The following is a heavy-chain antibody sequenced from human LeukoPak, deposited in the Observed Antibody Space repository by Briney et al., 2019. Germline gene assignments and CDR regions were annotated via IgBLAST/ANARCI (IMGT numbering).Heavy chain of an antibody. V-gene: IGHV4-4*07. D-gene: IGHD2-2*01. CDR2: IYTGGNT. CDR1: GGSLNNYC. J-gene: IGHJ4*02. Sequence: TSETLSPTCTVSGGSLNNYCWRWVRQPAGKATEWIGRIYTGGNTNYNPSLMGRVTISIDVSKNQFSLKLNSLTAADTAVYDCAREFDRGSSDYWGQGTLVTVSS. CDR3: AREFDRGSSDY.